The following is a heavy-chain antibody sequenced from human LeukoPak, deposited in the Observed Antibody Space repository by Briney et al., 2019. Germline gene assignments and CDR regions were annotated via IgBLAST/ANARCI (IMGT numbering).Heavy chain of an antibody. J-gene: IGHJ4*02. D-gene: IGHD3-3*01. CDR1: GVSMGTYY. CDR3: AREAMAVSFARFPIFNY. V-gene: IGHV4-59*01. CDR2: VYFSGST. Sequence: SETLSLTCTVSGVSMGTYYWSCLRQSPGKGLEWLGNVYFSGSTNYNPSLKSRVTISVDTSNNQFSLKLTSVTAADTAVYYCAREAMAVSFARFPIFNYWGQGTQVTVSS.